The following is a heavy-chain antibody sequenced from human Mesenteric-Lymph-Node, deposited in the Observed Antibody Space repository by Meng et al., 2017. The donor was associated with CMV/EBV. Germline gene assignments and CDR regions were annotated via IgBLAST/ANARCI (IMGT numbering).Heavy chain of an antibody. Sequence: ASVKVSCKASGFSFTTYYVHWVRQAPGQGLERMGIINPSSGRTDYAQKFQGRVTVTRDTSTNTVYMELSSLRFEDTAVYFCARGEGLVPAASAEYFQHWGQGTLVTVSS. V-gene: IGHV1-46*01. J-gene: IGHJ1*01. CDR2: INPSSGRT. CDR3: ARGEGLVPAASAEYFQH. CDR1: GFSFTTYY. D-gene: IGHD2-2*01.